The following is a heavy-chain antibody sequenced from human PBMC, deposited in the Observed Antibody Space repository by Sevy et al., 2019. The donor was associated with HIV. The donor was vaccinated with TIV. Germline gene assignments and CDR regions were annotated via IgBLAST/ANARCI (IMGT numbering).Heavy chain of an antibody. CDR3: AKDTSPTAYSDAFDI. D-gene: IGHD2-21*01. CDR2: IYWNSGST. J-gene: IGHJ3*02. V-gene: IGHV3-9*01. CDR1: GFTFDDYA. Sequence: GGSLRLSCAASGFTFDDYAMHWVRQAPGKGLEWVAGIYWNSGSTGYADSVKGRFTISRDNAKNSLYLQMNSLRAEDTAFYYCAKDTSPTAYSDAFDIWGQGTMVTVSS.